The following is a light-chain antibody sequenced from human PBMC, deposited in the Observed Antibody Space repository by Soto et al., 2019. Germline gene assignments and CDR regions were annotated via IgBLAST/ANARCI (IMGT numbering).Light chain of an antibody. V-gene: IGKV3-20*01. CDR1: ETVATN. CDR2: GAS. CDR3: QQYGRSPIFT. J-gene: IGKJ3*01. Sequence: EVVMTQSPATLSVSPGERATLSCRASETVATNLAWYQQKPGQAPRLLISGASSRATGIPDRFTGSGSGTVFTLIISRLEPEDFAVYYCQQYGRSPIFTLGPGTTVDI.